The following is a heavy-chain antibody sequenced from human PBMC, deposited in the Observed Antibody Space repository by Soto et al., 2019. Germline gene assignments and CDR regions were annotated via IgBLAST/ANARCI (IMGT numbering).Heavy chain of an antibody. D-gene: IGHD3-22*01. CDR3: TTDSYSAMIEVRFDY. CDR1: GFAFNSAW. CDR2: IKSKALGGTT. J-gene: IGHJ4*03. Sequence: EVQLVDSGGDLVKPGGSPRLSCAGSGFAFNSAWINWVRQAPGKGLEWVGRIKSKALGGTTDFAAPVRGRFAITRDDSRNMAYMQMNSLNTEDTAVYYCTTDSYSAMIEVRFDYWGHGTLVTVSS. V-gene: IGHV3-15*07.